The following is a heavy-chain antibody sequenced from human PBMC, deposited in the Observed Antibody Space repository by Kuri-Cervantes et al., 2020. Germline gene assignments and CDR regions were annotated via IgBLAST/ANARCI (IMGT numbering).Heavy chain of an antibody. V-gene: IGHV3-53*01. D-gene: IGHD5-12*01. CDR3: AKEREGGYDPTDY. CDR2: IYSGGST. J-gene: IGHJ4*01. CDR1: GFTVSSNY. Sequence: ETLSLTCAASGFTVSSNYMSWVRQAPGKGLERVSAIYSGGSTYYADSVKGRFTISRDNSKNTLYLQMNSLRAEDTAVYYCAKEREGGYDPTDYWGHGTLVTVSS.